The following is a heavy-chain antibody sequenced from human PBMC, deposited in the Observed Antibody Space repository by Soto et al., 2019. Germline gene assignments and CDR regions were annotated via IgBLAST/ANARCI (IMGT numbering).Heavy chain of an antibody. Sequence: ESGGGVVQPGRSLRLSCAASGFTFSSYGMHWVRQAPGKGLEWVAVISYDGSNKYYADSVKGRFTISRDNSKNTLYLQMNSLRAEDTAVYYCAKDSQLGYWGQGTLVTVSS. CDR3: AKDSQLGY. D-gene: IGHD6-6*01. V-gene: IGHV3-30*18. CDR1: GFTFSSYG. J-gene: IGHJ4*02. CDR2: ISYDGSNK.